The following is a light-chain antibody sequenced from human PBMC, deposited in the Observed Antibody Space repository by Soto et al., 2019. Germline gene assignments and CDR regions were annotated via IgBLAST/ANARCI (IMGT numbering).Light chain of an antibody. Sequence: QSALTQPRSVSGSPGQSVTISCTGTSSDVGGYNYVSWYQQHPGKAPKLMIYDVSQRPSGVPDRFSGSKSGNTASLTISGLQAEDEADYYCCSYAGRITFVFAGGTKLTVL. CDR2: DVS. V-gene: IGLV2-11*01. J-gene: IGLJ2*01. CDR1: SSDVGGYNY. CDR3: CSYAGRITFV.